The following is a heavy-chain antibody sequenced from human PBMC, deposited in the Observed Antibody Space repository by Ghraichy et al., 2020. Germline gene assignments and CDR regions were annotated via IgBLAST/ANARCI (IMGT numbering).Heavy chain of an antibody. V-gene: IGHV3-11*01. Sequence: GGSLRLSCAASGFTFSDYYMSWIRQAPGKGLEWVSYISSSGSTIYYADSVKGRFTISRDNAKNSLYLQMNSLRAEDTAVYYCARAAYYYDSSGYYPLGYWGQGTLVTVSS. CDR1: GFTFSDYY. J-gene: IGHJ4*02. CDR3: ARAAYYYDSSGYYPLGY. D-gene: IGHD3-22*01. CDR2: ISSSGSTI.